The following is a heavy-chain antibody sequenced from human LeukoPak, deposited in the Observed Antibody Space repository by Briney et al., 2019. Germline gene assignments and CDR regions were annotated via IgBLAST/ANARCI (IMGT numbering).Heavy chain of an antibody. V-gene: IGHV3-21*01. CDR1: GFTFGNFG. J-gene: IGHJ4*02. D-gene: IGHD2-2*01. CDR2: ITGSSTWT. Sequence: PGGSLRLSCEASGFTFGNFGMTWVRQAPGKGLQWVSGITGSSTWTYYAASVKGRFTISRDNAKNSLYLQMNSLRAEDTAVYYCARDRLYCSSTSCPGDYWGQGTLVTVSS. CDR3: ARDRLYCSSTSCPGDY.